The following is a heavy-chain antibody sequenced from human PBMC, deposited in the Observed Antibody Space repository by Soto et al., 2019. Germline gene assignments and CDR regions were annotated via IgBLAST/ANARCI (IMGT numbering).Heavy chain of an antibody. V-gene: IGHV1-69*05. J-gene: IGHJ4*02. CDR3: ARGINSGYSAYYFDY. CDR1: GGTFSSYA. D-gene: IGHD3-22*01. CDR2: IIPIFGTA. Sequence: GXSVKVSCKASGGTFSSYAISWVRQAPGQGLEWMGGIIPIFGTANYAQKLQGRVTMTRDTSTGTAYLELSSLRSDEAAMYYCARGINSGYSAYYFDYWGQGTPVTVSS.